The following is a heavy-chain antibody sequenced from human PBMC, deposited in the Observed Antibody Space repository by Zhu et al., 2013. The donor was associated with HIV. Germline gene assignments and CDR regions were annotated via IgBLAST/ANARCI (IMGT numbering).Heavy chain of an antibody. Sequence: VQLLQSGAEMRKPGASLKLACRTSGYTFTAYYLHWVRQAPGQGFEWMGWINPDSGDTDYAQKFLGRVSITRDTSIGTAFMEVRRLTSDDTAVYYCARSLGLTFGVVVWGQGTLVTVSS. CDR2: INPDSGDT. D-gene: IGHD3-3*01. CDR3: ARSLGLTFGVVV. J-gene: IGHJ4*02. CDR1: GYTFTAYY. V-gene: IGHV1-2*02.